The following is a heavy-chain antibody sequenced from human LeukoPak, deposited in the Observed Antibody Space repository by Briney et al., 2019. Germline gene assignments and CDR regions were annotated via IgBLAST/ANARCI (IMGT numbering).Heavy chain of an antibody. J-gene: IGHJ6*03. CDR3: ARGPPYYDFWSGYSRGNYYYYYMDV. V-gene: IGHV4-34*01. Sequence: SETLSLTCAVYGGSFSGYYWSWIRQPPGKGLEWIGDINHSGSTNYNPPLKSRVTISVDTSKNQFSMKLSSVTAADTAVYYCARGPPYYDFWSGYSRGNYYYYYMDVWGKGTTVTVSS. CDR2: INHSGST. CDR1: GGSFSGYY. D-gene: IGHD3-3*01.